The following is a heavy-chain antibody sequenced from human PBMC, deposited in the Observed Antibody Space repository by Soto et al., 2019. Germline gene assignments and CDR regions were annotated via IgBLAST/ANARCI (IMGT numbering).Heavy chain of an antibody. V-gene: IGHV1-69*01. D-gene: IGHD3-10*01. CDR1: GGTFSRYA. CDR2: IVPIFGAT. J-gene: IGHJ4*02. Sequence: QVRLVQSGAEVKRPGSSVKVSCTASGGTFSRYAISWVRQSPGQRPEWMGRIVPIFGATNYAQKFQDRVTVTADESTSTVYMGLSSVTSEDSAVYYCARENKELVRGAFDNWGQGTLVTVSS. CDR3: ARENKELVRGAFDN.